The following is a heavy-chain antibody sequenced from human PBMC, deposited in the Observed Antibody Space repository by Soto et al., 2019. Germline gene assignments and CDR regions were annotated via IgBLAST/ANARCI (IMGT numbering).Heavy chain of an antibody. CDR2: IIPILGIA. Sequence: QVQLVQSGAAVKKPGSSVKVSCKASGGTFSSYTISWVRQAPGQGLEWMGRIIPILGIANYAQKFQGRVTITADKSTSTAYMELSSLRSEDTAVYYCARAYDSSGYDAFDIWGQGTMVTVSS. J-gene: IGHJ3*02. D-gene: IGHD3-22*01. CDR1: GGTFSSYT. CDR3: ARAYDSSGYDAFDI. V-gene: IGHV1-69*02.